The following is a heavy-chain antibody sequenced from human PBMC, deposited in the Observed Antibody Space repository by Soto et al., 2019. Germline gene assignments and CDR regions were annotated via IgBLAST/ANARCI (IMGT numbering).Heavy chain of an antibody. D-gene: IGHD2-21*02. V-gene: IGHV5-51*01. CDR2: FYPADPQT. CDR3: ATSTEVTGISDY. CDR1: GYSFTDSW. J-gene: IGHJ4*02. Sequence: PGESLKISCKVSGYSFTDSWIGWVRQMPGKGLEWMGIFYPADPQTKHSPSFIGQVTMSADKSINTAYLQWSSLQTSDTAMYYCATSTEVTGISDYWGQGTQVTVSS.